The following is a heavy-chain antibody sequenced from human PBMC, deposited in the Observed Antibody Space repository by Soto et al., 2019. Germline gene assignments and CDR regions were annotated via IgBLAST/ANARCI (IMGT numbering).Heavy chain of an antibody. D-gene: IGHD1-26*01. V-gene: IGHV5-51*01. CDR1: GYTFANSW. CDR3: ARYQRVGGTARYNYYVRDV. CDR2: IYPGDSDA. Sequence: PGESLKISCQGSGYTFANSWLAWVRQMPGKGLEWMGIIYPGDSDARYSPSFQGQVIFSADKSTSTAYLQWSSLKASDTAMYYCARYQRVGGTARYNYYVRDVWGQGNRVTAS. J-gene: IGHJ6*02.